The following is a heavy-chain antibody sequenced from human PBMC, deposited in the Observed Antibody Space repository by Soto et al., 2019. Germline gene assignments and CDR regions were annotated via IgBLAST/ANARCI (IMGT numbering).Heavy chain of an antibody. CDR3: ARAAMAVAGDY. V-gene: IGHV1-46*01. D-gene: IGHD6-19*01. J-gene: IGHJ4*02. CDR2: INPSGGST. CDR1: GYTFTSYY. Sequence: QVQLVQSGAEVKKPGASVKVSCKASGYTFTSYYMHWVRQAPGQGLEWMGIINPSGGSTSYAQKFQGRVNMTRDTSTSTVYMELSSLRSEDTAVYYCARAAMAVAGDYWGQGTLVTVSS.